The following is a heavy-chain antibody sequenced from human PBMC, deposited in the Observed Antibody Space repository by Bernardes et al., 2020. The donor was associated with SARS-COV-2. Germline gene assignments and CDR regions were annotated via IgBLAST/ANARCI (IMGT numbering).Heavy chain of an antibody. CDR1: GFSLTTSGVG. J-gene: IGHJ1*01. V-gene: IGHV2-5*04. Sequence: SGPTLVKPTQTLTLTCTFSGFSLTTSGVGVGWVRQPPGKALEWLTIIYWDDDKRYSPSLKSRLTITKDTSKNQVVLTLTNMDPVDTGTYYCVRRTSTGTFFQFWGQGTLVTVSS. CDR2: IYWDDDK. CDR3: VRRTSTGTFFQF.